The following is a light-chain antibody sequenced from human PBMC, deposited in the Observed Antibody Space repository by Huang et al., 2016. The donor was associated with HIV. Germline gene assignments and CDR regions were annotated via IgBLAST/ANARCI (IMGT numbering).Light chain of an antibody. CDR1: QSVSRSY. CDR2: GAS. CDR3: QQYGSSPYT. J-gene: IGKJ2*01. V-gene: IGKV3-20*01. Sequence: EIVLTQSPGTLSLSPGGIATLSCRASQSVSRSYLAWYQQKPGQAPRLLIYGASSRATGIPDRFSGSGSGTDFTLTISRLEPEDFAVYYCQQYGSSPYTFGQGTKLEIK.